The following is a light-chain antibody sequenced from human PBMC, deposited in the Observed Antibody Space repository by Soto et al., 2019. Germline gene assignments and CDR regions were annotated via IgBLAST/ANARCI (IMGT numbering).Light chain of an antibody. V-gene: IGKV3D-15*01. Sequence: EIVMTQSPATLPVSPGERATLSCRASQSISSNLAWYQQKPGQSPRLLIYDSSTRATDIPARFSGSGSGTEFTLTISSLQSEDFALYYCHQYDDWPLTFGGGTKVDIK. CDR3: HQYDDWPLT. J-gene: IGKJ4*01. CDR2: DSS. CDR1: QSISSN.